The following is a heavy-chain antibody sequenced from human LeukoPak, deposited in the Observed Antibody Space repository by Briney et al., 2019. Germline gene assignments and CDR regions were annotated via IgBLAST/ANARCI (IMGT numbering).Heavy chain of an antibody. J-gene: IGHJ4*02. CDR3: ASSNKGFPNMG. V-gene: IGHV3-30*04. D-gene: IGHD1/OR15-1a*01. Sequence: GRSLRLSCAASGFTFSSYAMHWVRQAPGKGLEWVAVISYDGSNKYYADSVKGRFTISRDNSKNTLYLQMNSLRAEDTAVYYCASSNKGFPNMGWGQGILVTVSS. CDR1: GFTFSSYA. CDR2: ISYDGSNK.